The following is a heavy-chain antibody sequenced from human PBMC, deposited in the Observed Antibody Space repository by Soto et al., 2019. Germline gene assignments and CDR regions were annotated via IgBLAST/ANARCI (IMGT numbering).Heavy chain of an antibody. V-gene: IGHV3-21*01. Sequence: PGGSLRLSCAASGFTFSSYSMNWVRQAPGKGLEWVSSISSSSSYIYYADSVKGRFTISRDNAKNSLYLQMNSLRAEDTAVYYCARAPTTVTTVYYFDYWGQGTLVTVSS. CDR1: GFTFSSYS. CDR2: ISSSSSYI. J-gene: IGHJ4*02. CDR3: ARAPTTVTTVYYFDY. D-gene: IGHD4-17*01.